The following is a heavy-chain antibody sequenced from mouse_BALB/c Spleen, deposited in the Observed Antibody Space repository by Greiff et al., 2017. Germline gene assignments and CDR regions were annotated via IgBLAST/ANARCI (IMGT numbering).Heavy chain of an antibody. CDR3: ARDPMSTTGYYYAMDY. CDR2: IWGDGST. CDR1: GFSFTGYG. J-gene: IGHJ4*01. V-gene: IGHV2-6-7*01. D-gene: IGHD2-4*01. Sequence: VTLMASGPGLVAPSQSLSITCTVSGFSFTGYGVNWVRQPPGKGLEWLGMIWGDGSTDYNSALKSRLSISKDHSKSQVFLKMNSLQTDDTARYYCARDPMSTTGYYYAMDYGGQGTSVTVSA.